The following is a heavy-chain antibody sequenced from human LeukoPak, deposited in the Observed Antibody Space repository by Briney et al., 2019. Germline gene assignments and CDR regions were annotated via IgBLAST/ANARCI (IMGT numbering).Heavy chain of an antibody. D-gene: IGHD3-3*01. Sequence: ASVKVSCKASGYTFTGYYMHWVRQAPGQGLEWMGWINPNSGGTNYAQKFQGRVTMTRDTSISTAYMELSRLRSDDTAVYYCARVPGITIFGVGPIDIWGQGTTVTVSS. CDR2: INPNSGGT. CDR1: GYTFTGYY. V-gene: IGHV1-2*02. J-gene: IGHJ3*02. CDR3: ARVPGITIFGVGPIDI.